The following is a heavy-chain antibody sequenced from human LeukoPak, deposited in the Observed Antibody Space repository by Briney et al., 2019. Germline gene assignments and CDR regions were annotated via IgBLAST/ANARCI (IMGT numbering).Heavy chain of an antibody. CDR2: IHYNGGT. CDR3: ARGVVVAAPASYPGYYFDY. V-gene: IGHV4-34*01. CDR1: GGSFSGYY. J-gene: IGHJ4*02. Sequence: SETLSLTCAVYGGSFSGYYWSWIRQPPGKGLEWIGTIHYNGGTYYNPSLKGRVTISIDTSKNRFSLQLSSVAAADTAVYYCARGVVVAAPASYPGYYFDYWGQGTLVTVSS. D-gene: IGHD6-13*01.